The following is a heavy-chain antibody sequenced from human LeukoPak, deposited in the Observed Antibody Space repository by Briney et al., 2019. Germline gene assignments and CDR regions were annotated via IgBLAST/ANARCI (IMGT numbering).Heavy chain of an antibody. CDR3: ARTYYDFWSGYYDWARVRGAFDI. J-gene: IGHJ3*02. Sequence: PSETLSLTCTVSGGSISSSSYYWGWIRQPPGKGLEWIGSIHYSGSTYYNPSLKSRVTISVDTSKDQFSLKLSSVTAADTAVYYCARTYYDFWSGYYDWARVRGAFDIWGQGTMVTVSS. CDR2: IHYSGST. CDR1: GGSISSSSYY. V-gene: IGHV4-39*01. D-gene: IGHD3-3*01.